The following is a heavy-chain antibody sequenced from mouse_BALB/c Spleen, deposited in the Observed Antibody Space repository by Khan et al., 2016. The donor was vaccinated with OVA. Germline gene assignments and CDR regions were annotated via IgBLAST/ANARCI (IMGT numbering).Heavy chain of an antibody. D-gene: IGHD1-2*01. J-gene: IGHJ2*01. CDR2: ISYSGST. Sequence: EVQLQESGPGLVKPSQSLSLTCTVTGYSITSGYGWNWIRQFPGNKLEWMGYISYSGSTNYNPSLKSRIPITRDTSTNPVFLQLNSVTTEDTATYYCARTARIKYWGQGTTLTVSS. CDR1: GYSITSGYG. V-gene: IGHV3-2*02. CDR3: ARTARIKY.